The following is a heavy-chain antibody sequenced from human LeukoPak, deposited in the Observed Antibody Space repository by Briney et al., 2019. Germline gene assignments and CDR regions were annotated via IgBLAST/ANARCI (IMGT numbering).Heavy chain of an antibody. J-gene: IGHJ5*02. CDR3: ARQGGNDYGGNRPLLWIDP. D-gene: IGHD4-23*01. Sequence: SGTLSLTCAVSGGSISSSNWWSWVRQPPGKGLEWIGEIYHSGSTNYNPSLKSRVTISVDTSKNQFSLKLTSVTAADTAVYYCARQGGNDYGGNRPLLWIDPWGQGTLVTVSS. V-gene: IGHV4-4*02. CDR2: IYHSGST. CDR1: GGSISSSNW.